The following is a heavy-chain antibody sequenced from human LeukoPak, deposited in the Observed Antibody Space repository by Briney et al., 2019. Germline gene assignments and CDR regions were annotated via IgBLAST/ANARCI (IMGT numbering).Heavy chain of an antibody. CDR2: IYYSGST. CDR3: ARDSAYGSGLNWFDP. CDR1: GGSISSSSYY. Sequence: SETLSLTCTVSGGSISSSSYYWGWIRQPPGKGLEWIGSIYYSGSTYYNPSLKSRVTISVDTSKNQFSLKLSSVTAADTAVYYCARDSAYGSGLNWFDPWGQGTLVTVSS. V-gene: IGHV4-39*07. J-gene: IGHJ5*02. D-gene: IGHD3-10*01.